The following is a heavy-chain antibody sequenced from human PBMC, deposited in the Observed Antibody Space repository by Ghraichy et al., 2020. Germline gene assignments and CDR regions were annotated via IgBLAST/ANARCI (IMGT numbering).Heavy chain of an antibody. D-gene: IGHD5-12*01. CDR2: IYPGDSDT. J-gene: IGHJ6*02. Sequence: GGSLNISCKGSGYNFPNYWIGWVRQMPGKGLEWMGIIYPGDSDTRYSPSFQGQVTISADKSFSTAYLQWSSLKASDTAMYYCARSGGGATNDYYGMDVWGHGTTVTVSS. CDR1: GYNFPNYW. CDR3: ARSGGGATNDYYGMDV. V-gene: IGHV5-51*01.